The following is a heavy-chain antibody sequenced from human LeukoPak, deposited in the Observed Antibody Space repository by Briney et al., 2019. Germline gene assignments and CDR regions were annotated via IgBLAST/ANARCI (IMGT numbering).Heavy chain of an antibody. CDR3: AREAITMVRGVFINQYYFDY. Sequence: GGSLRLSCAASGFTFSNYWMSWVRQAPGKGLEWVVNIKQDGSEKYYVDSVTGRFTISRDNAKNSLYLQMNSLRAEDTAVYYCAREAITMVRGVFINQYYFDYWGQGILVTVSS. V-gene: IGHV3-7*01. CDR1: GFTFSNYW. J-gene: IGHJ4*02. D-gene: IGHD3-10*01. CDR2: IKQDGSEK.